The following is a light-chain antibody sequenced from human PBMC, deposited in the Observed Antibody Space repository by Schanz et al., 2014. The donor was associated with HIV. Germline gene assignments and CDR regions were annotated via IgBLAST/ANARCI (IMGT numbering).Light chain of an antibody. CDR2: DVS. CDR3: SSYTSSGTLV. J-gene: IGLJ3*02. V-gene: IGLV2-14*03. CDR1: SADVGAYNF. Sequence: QSALTQPASVSGSPGQSITISCTGTSADVGAYNFVSWYQQHPGKAPKVIIYDVSVRPSGVSNRFSGSKSGNTASLTISGLQAEDEADYYCSSYTSSGTLVFGGGTKLTVL.